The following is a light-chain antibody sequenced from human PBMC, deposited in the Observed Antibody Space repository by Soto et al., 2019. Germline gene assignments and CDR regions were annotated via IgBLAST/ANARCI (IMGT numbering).Light chain of an antibody. V-gene: IGKV1-5*03. CDR3: QHYNSYSEA. CDR2: KAS. CDR1: QTISSW. Sequence: DIQMTQSPSTLSGSVGDRVTITCRASQTISSWLAWYQQKPGKAPTLLIYKASTLKSGVPSRFSGSGSGTEFNLTISSLQPDNFANYYCQHYNSYSEAFGQGTKVELK. J-gene: IGKJ1*01.